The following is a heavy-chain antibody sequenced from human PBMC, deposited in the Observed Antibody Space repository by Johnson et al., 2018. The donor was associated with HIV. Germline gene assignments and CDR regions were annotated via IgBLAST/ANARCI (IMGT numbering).Heavy chain of an antibody. J-gene: IGHJ3*02. CDR3: AREARGLWRLRLGELSFLPNLHAFDI. Sequence: VQLVESGGGLVQPGGSLRLSCAASGFTFSSYWMSWVRQAPGKGLEWVANIKQDGSEKYYVDSLKGRFIISRDTAKNSLYLQMNSLRAEDTAVYYCAREARGLWRLRLGELSFLPNLHAFDIWGQGTMVTVSS. CDR1: GFTFSSYW. V-gene: IGHV3-7*01. CDR2: IKQDGSEK. D-gene: IGHD3-16*02.